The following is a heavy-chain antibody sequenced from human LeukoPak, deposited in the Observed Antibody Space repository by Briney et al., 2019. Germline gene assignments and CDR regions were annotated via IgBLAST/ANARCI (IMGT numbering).Heavy chain of an antibody. Sequence: PGGSLRLSCATSGFTFSSYVMNWVRQAPGKGLEWVSTISGSGDTTYYADSVKGRFTISRDNSKNTLYLQMNSLRAEDTAVYYCAKAKTQAMVLPGNYWGQGTLVTVSS. V-gene: IGHV3-23*01. CDR1: GFTFSSYV. J-gene: IGHJ4*02. CDR2: ISGSGDTT. CDR3: AKAKTQAMVLPGNY. D-gene: IGHD5-18*01.